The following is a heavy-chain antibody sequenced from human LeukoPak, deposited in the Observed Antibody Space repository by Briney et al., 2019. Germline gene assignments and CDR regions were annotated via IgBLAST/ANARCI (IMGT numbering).Heavy chain of an antibody. J-gene: IGHJ4*02. D-gene: IGHD4-17*01. CDR3: ARDPYYGDYVV. Sequence: GGSLRPSCAASGFTFSSYEMNWVRQAPGKGLEWVSYISSSGSTIYYADSVKGRFTISRDNAKNSLYLQTNSLRAEDTAVYYCARDPYYGDYVVWGQGTLVTVSS. CDR1: GFTFSSYE. V-gene: IGHV3-48*03. CDR2: ISSSGSTI.